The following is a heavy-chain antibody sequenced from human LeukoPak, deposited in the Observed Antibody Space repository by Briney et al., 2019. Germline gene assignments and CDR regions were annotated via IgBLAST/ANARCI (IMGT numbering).Heavy chain of an antibody. J-gene: IGHJ4*02. Sequence: GGSLRLSCVASGITFDSYGMHWVRQAPGKGLEWVAVIWNDGSNKYYADSLKGRFSISRDNSKNTLYLQMNSLRVDDTAVYYCARASGSYDYWGQGTLVTVSS. CDR2: IWNDGSNK. CDR1: GITFDSYG. CDR3: ARASGSYDY. V-gene: IGHV3-33*01. D-gene: IGHD1-26*01.